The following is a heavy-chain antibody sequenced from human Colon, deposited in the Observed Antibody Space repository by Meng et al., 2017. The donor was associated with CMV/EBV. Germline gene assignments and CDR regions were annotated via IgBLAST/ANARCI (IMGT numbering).Heavy chain of an antibody. CDR1: GFTFSGYA. V-gene: IGHV3-30*04. D-gene: IGHD6-13*01. CDR2: ISYDGSNK. J-gene: IGHJ4*02. CDR3: AKTGSSWFSED. Sequence: GESLKISCVASGFTFSGYAMHWVRQAPGKGLEWVAVISYDGSNKYYADSVKGRFTISRDNSKKTLYLQMNSLRAEDTAVYYCAKTGSSWFSEDWGQGTLVTVSS.